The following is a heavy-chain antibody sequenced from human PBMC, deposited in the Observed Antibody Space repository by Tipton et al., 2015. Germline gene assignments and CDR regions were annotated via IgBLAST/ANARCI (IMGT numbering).Heavy chain of an antibody. J-gene: IGHJ4*01. Sequence: LRLSCAASGFTFTNYTMNWVRQAPGKGLEWIGYISYSGSTHYNPSLKSRVAISVDTSKNQFSLTLKSVTAADTAVYYCARGWEHDNGDHFDYWGHGILVTVSS. CDR1: GFTFTNYT. V-gene: IGHV4-59*01. D-gene: IGHD4-17*01. CDR3: ARGWEHDNGDHFDY. CDR2: ISYSGST.